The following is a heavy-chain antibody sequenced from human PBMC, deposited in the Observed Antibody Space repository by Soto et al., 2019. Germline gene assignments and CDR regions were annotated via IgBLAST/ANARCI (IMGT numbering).Heavy chain of an antibody. D-gene: IGHD2-15*01. V-gene: IGHV3-23*01. Sequence: GGSLRLSCAASGFTFSSYAMSWVRQAPGKGLEWVSAISGSGGSTYYADSVKGRFTISRDNSKNTLYLQMNSLRAEDTAVYYCANDDLGWYCSGGSCYSLDYWGQGTLVTVSS. CDR3: ANDDLGWYCSGGSCYSLDY. J-gene: IGHJ4*02. CDR1: GFTFSSYA. CDR2: ISGSGGST.